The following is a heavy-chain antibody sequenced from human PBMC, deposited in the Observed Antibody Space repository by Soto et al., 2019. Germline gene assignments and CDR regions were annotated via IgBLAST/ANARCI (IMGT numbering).Heavy chain of an antibody. CDR1: GGTFSSYA. V-gene: IGHV1-69*01. J-gene: IGHJ5*02. D-gene: IGHD5-12*01. CDR2: IIPIFGTA. CDR3: ARVGPQSLVATMGFWFDP. Sequence: QVQLVQSGAEVKKPGSSVKVSCKASGGTFSSYAISWVRQAPGQGLEWMGGIIPIFGTANYAQKLQGRVTITADESTRTAYMELSSLRSEDTAVYYCARVGPQSLVATMGFWFDPWGQGTLVTVSS.